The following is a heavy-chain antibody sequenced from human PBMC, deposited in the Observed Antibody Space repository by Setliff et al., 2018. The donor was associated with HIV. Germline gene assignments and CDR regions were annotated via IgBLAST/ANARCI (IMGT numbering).Heavy chain of an antibody. CDR2: INPKFGST. D-gene: IGHD3-3*01. Sequence: ASVKVSCKASGYTFTDYYFHWVRQAPGQGLEWMGWINPKFGSTLYAQKFQDRVVMTRDLSTTTVYMELSRLTSGDTALYFCARDLSTHWSGYSLAYWGQGTPVTVSS. CDR3: ARDLSTHWSGYSLAY. J-gene: IGHJ4*02. CDR1: GYTFTDYY. V-gene: IGHV1-2*02.